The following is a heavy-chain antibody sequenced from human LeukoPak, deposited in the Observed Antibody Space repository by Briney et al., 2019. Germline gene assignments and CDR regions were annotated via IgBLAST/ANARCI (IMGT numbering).Heavy chain of an antibody. Sequence: ASVKVSCKASGYTFIGYYIHWVRQAPGQGLEWMGWINPNSGGTNYAQKFQGRVTMTRDTSISTAYMELSRLRSDDTAVYYCARDAGRRWLQFEPYFDYWGQGTLVTVSS. D-gene: IGHD5-12*01. V-gene: IGHV1-2*02. CDR3: ARDAGRRWLQFEPYFDY. CDR2: INPNSGGT. CDR1: GYTFIGYY. J-gene: IGHJ4*02.